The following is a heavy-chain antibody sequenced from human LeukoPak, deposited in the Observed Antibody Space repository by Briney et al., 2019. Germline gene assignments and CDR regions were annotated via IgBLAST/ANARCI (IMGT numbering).Heavy chain of an antibody. CDR3: AKALKIYDILTGGDY. V-gene: IGHV3-30*18. D-gene: IGHD3-9*01. CDR2: ISYDGSNT. CDR1: GFIFSNYG. J-gene: IGHJ4*02. Sequence: GGSLRLSCAASGFIFSNYGLHWVRQAPGKGLEWVAGISYDGSNTYYADSVKGRFTISRDNPKNTLYLQMNSLGAEETAVFYCAKALKIYDILTGGDYWGQGTLVTVSS.